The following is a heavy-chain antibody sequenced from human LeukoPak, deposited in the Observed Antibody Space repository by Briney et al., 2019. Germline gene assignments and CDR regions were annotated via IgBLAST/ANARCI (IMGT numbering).Heavy chain of an antibody. CDR1: GGSISGGSISGYH. CDR2: IYYSGST. CDR3: ARHSLMVRGTHDAFDI. V-gene: IGHV4-61*08. D-gene: IGHD3-10*01. Sequence: SETLSLTCSVSGGSISGGSISGYHWSWIRQPPGKGLELIGYIYYSGSTNYNPSLKSRVTISVDTSKNQFSLKLSSVTAADTAVYYCARHSLMVRGTHDAFDIWGQGTMVTVSS. J-gene: IGHJ3*02.